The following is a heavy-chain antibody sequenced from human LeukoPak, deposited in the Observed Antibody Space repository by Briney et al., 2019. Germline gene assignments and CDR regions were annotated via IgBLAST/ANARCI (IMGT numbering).Heavy chain of an antibody. V-gene: IGHV4-4*02. D-gene: IGHD2-2*01. CDR2: ICHSGST. CDR3: ASLLKYQLLFDYYYYGMDV. J-gene: IGHJ6*04. CDR1: GGSISSSNW. Sequence: SETLSLTCAVSGGSISSSNWWSWVRQPPGKGLEWIGEICHSGSTNYNPSLKSRVTISVDKSKNQFSLKLSSVTAADTAVYYCASLLKYQLLFDYYYYGMDVWGKGTTVTVSS.